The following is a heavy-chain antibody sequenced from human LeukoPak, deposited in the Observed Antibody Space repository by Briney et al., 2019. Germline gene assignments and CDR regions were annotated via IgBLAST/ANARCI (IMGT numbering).Heavy chain of an antibody. J-gene: IGHJ5*02. D-gene: IGHD3-3*01. CDR1: GYSFSSGYL. V-gene: IGHV4-38-2*02. Sequence: SETLSLTCTVSGYSFSSGYLWGGIRPPPGKGLEWIVSIYHSGSTYYNPSLKSRVTISVDTSKNQFSLKLSSVTAADTLVSYYARDYHIEFWSGYPNDWFDPWGQGTLVTVSS. CDR2: IYHSGST. CDR3: ARDYHIEFWSGYPNDWFDP.